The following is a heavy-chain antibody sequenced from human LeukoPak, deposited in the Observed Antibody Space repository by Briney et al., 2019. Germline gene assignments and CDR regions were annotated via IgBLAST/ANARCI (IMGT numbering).Heavy chain of an antibody. D-gene: IGHD2-2*01. CDR2: ISSSGSTI. J-gene: IGHJ4*02. CDR3: ARSLGYCSSTSCYPPGY. CDR1: GFTFSDYY. V-gene: IGHV3-11*01. Sequence: GGSLRLSCAASGFTFSDYYMSWIRQAPGKGLEWVSYISSSGSTIYYADSVKGRFTISRDNAKNSLYLQMNSLRAEDTAVYYCARSLGYCSSTSCYPPGYWGQGTLVTVSS.